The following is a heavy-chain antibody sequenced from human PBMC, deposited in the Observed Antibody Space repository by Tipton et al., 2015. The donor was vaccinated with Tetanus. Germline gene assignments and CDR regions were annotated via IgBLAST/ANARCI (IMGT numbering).Heavy chain of an antibody. CDR2: TYYRGNT. D-gene: IGHD2-15*01. CDR1: RGSISSSNYH. J-gene: IGHJ4*02. Sequence: TLSLTCTVSRGSISSSNYHWSWIRQPPGKGLEWIGYTYYRGNTNYNPSLKKRVTISVDTSKNQFSLKLNSVTAADTAVYYCARVEEGYCSGGTCYFADWGRGTLVTVSS. CDR3: ARVEEGYCSGGTCYFAD. V-gene: IGHV4-61*01.